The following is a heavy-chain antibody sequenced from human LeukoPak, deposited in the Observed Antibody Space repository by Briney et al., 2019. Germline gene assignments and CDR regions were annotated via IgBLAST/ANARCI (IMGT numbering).Heavy chain of an antibody. Sequence: SETLSLTCGVSGGSISGTNWWSWVRQPPGQGLEWIGEISLAGQTNYNPSLKSRVTISVDTSKNQFSLKLSSVTAADTAVYYCARSVDTAMAEFDYWGQGTLVTVSS. D-gene: IGHD5-18*01. CDR2: ISLAGQT. J-gene: IGHJ4*02. CDR3: ARSVDTAMAEFDY. CDR1: GGSISGTNW. V-gene: IGHV4-4*02.